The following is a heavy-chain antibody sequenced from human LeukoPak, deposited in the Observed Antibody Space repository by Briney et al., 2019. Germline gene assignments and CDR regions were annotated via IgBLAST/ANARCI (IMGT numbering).Heavy chain of an antibody. CDR3: SSSKDYYYYGMDV. CDR1: GFTFSSYE. V-gene: IGHV3-48*03. Sequence: GGSLRLSCAASGFTFSSYEMNWVRQAPGKGLEWVSYISSSGSTIYYADSVKGRFTISRDNAKNSLYLQMNSLRAEDTAVYYCSSSKDYYYYGMDVWGQGTTVTVSS. J-gene: IGHJ6*02. CDR2: ISSSGSTI. D-gene: IGHD2-2*01.